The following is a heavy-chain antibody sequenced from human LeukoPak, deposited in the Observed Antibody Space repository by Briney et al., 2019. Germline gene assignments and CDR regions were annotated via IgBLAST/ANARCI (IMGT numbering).Heavy chain of an antibody. V-gene: IGHV3-74*01. CDR3: ARAFSGPDS. D-gene: IGHD2/OR15-2a*01. CDR2: VKSDGSTT. J-gene: IGHJ4*02. Sequence: GGSLRLSCAASGFTFSAYWMDWVRQAPGKGLVWVSRVKSDGSTTVYADSVKGRFTISRDSVKNTVYLQMSSLRVEDTGVYYCARAFSGPDSWGQGTLVTVSS. CDR1: GFTFSAYW.